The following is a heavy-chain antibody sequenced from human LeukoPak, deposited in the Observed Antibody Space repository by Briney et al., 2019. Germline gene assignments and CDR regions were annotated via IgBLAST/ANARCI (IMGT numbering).Heavy chain of an antibody. D-gene: IGHD2-21*01. Sequence: ASVKVSCKASGYAFTTYDINWVRQAPGQGLEWMGWVNPNRGTTGYAQSFQGRVTMTRETSISTVYMELSNLRSEDTAVYYCARDSHDAFDIWGQGTMVTVSS. V-gene: IGHV1-8*01. CDR3: ARDSHDAFDI. J-gene: IGHJ3*02. CDR1: GYAFTTYD. CDR2: VNPNRGTT.